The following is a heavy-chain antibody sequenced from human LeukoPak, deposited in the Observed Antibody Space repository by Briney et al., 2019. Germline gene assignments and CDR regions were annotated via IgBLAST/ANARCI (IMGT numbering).Heavy chain of an antibody. Sequence: ASVKVSCKVSGYTLTELSMHWVRQAPGKGLEWMGGFDPEDGETIYAQKFQGRVTMTEDTSTDTAYMELSSLRSEDTAVYYCATDLASRGSRYVGPFDYWGQGTLVTVSS. V-gene: IGHV1-24*01. D-gene: IGHD2-15*01. CDR2: FDPEDGET. CDR1: GYTLTELS. J-gene: IGHJ4*02. CDR3: ATDLASRGSRYVGPFDY.